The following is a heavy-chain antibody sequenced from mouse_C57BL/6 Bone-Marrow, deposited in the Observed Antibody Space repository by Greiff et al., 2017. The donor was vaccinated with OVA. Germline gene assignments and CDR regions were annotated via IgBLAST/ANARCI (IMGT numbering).Heavy chain of an antibody. CDR3: ARDYYGSSYGFEAMDY. J-gene: IGHJ4*01. Sequence: EVKVEESGGGLVKPGGSLKLSCAASGFTFSSYAMSWVRQTPEKRLEWVATISDGGSYTYYPDNVKGRFTISRDNAKNNLYLQMSHLKSEDTAMYYCARDYYGSSYGFEAMDYWGQGTSVTVSS. D-gene: IGHD1-1*01. CDR1: GFTFSSYA. V-gene: IGHV5-4*01. CDR2: ISDGGSYT.